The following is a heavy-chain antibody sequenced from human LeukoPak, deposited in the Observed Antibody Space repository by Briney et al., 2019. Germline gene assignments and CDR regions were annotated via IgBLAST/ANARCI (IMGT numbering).Heavy chain of an antibody. CDR2: IYPGDSDT. CDR3: ARRYLYYDFWSGYSEEGWFDP. J-gene: IGHJ5*02. V-gene: IGHV5-51*01. Sequence: GESLKISCKGSGYSFTSYWIGWVRQMPGKGLEWMGIIYPGDSDTRYSPSFQGQVTISADKSISTAYLQWSSLKASDTAMYYCARRYLYYDFWSGYSEEGWFDPWGQGTLVTVSS. D-gene: IGHD3-3*01. CDR1: GYSFTSYW.